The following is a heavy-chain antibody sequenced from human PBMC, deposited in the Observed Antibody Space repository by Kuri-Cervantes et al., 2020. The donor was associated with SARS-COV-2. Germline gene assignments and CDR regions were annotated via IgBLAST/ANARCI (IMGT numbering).Heavy chain of an antibody. Sequence: GESLKISCEASGFIFSDYAIDWVRQAPGKGLEWVSVIYSGGSTYYADSVKGRFTISRDSSKNMLYLQMNSLRAEDTAVYYCARERYGDYVSPYQYYGMDVWGQGTTVTVSS. V-gene: IGHV3-53*01. CDR3: ARERYGDYVSPYQYYGMDV. CDR1: GFIFSDYA. J-gene: IGHJ6*02. D-gene: IGHD4-17*01. CDR2: IYSGGST.